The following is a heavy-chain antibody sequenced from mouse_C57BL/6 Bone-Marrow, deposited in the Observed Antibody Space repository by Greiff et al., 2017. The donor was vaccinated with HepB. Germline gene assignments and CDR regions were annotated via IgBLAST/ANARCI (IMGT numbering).Heavy chain of an antibody. V-gene: IGHV5-6*02. CDR2: ISSGGSYT. Sequence: EVKAVESGGDLVKPGGSLKLSCAASGFTFSSYGMSWVRQTPDKRLEWVATISSGGSYTYYPDSVKGRFTISRDNAKNTLYLQMSSLKSEDTAMYYCARRGRGGYFDVWGTGTTVTVSS. CDR3: ARRGRGGYFDV. J-gene: IGHJ1*03. CDR1: GFTFSSYG.